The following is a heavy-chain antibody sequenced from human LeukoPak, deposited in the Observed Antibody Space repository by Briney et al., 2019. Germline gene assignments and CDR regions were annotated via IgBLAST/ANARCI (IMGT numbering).Heavy chain of an antibody. V-gene: IGHV3-23*01. D-gene: IGHD3-10*01. Sequence: GGSLRLSCAASGFTFSSYAMSWVRQAPGKWLEWVSDINGSGGRTYYADSVKGRFTITKDNTKNTLYLQMKSLRAEDTAIYYCAKDHRTMVRGVITNFDYWGQGTLVTVSS. CDR3: AKDHRTMVRGVITNFDY. J-gene: IGHJ4*02. CDR2: INGSGGRT. CDR1: GFTFSSYA.